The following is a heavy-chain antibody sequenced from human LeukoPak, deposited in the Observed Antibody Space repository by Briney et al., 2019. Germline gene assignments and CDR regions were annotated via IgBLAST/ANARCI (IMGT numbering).Heavy chain of an antibody. V-gene: IGHV4-59*12. CDR1: GGSISSYY. CDR2: IYYSGST. D-gene: IGHD6-13*01. J-gene: IGHJ5*02. Sequence: SETLSLTCTVSGGSISSYYWSWIRQPPGKGLEWIGYIYYSGSTYYNPSLKSRVTISVDRSKNQFSLKLSSVTAADTAVYYCARLKQQERFDPWGQGTLVTVSS. CDR3: ARLKQQERFDP.